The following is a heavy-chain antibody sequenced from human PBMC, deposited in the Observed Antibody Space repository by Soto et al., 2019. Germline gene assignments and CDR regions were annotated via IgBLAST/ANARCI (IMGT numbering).Heavy chain of an antibody. D-gene: IGHD2-21*02. V-gene: IGHV1-69*12. CDR3: ARTAVYCGGDCYSAECFQH. Sequence: QVQLVQSGAEVKKPGSSVKVSCKASGGTFSSYAISWVRQAPGQGLEWMGGIIPIFGTANYAQKFQGRVTITADESTSTAYMELSSLRSEDTAVYYCARTAVYCGGDCYSAECFQHWGQGTLVTVSS. CDR2: IIPIFGTA. CDR1: GGTFSSYA. J-gene: IGHJ1*01.